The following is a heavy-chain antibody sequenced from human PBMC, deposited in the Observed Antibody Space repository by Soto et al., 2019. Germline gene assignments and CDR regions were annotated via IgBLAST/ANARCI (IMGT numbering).Heavy chain of an antibody. J-gene: IGHJ6*02. CDR3: ARHVYMDV. Sequence: PGESLNLSCNASGYSFTSYWIGWVRQMPGKGLEWMGIIYPGDSDTRYSPSFQGQVTISADKSISTAYLQWSSLKASDTAMYYCARHVYMDVWGQGTTVTVSS. V-gene: IGHV5-51*01. D-gene: IGHD2-8*01. CDR2: IYPGDSDT. CDR1: GYSFTSYW.